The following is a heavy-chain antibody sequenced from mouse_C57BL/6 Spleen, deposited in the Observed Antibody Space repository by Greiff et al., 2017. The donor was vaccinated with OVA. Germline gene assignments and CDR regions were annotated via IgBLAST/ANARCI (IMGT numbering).Heavy chain of an antibody. J-gene: IGHJ4*01. Sequence: QVQLKESGAELAKPGASVKLSCKASGYTFTSYWMHWVKQRPGQGLEWIGYINPSSGYTKYNQKFKDKATLTADKSSSTAYMQLSSLTYEDSAVYYCARWDSSGYGAMDYWGQGTSVTVSS. D-gene: IGHD3-2*02. CDR2: INPSSGYT. CDR1: GYTFTSYW. CDR3: ARWDSSGYGAMDY. V-gene: IGHV1-7*01.